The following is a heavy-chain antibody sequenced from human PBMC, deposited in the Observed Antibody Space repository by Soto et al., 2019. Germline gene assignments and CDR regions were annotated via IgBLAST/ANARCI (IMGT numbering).Heavy chain of an antibody. CDR3: ARDLGGWPDY. Sequence: ASVKVSCKASGYTFTSYGITWVRQAPGQRLEWMGWINAGNGNTKYSQKFQGRVTITRDTSASTAYMELSSLRSEDTAVYYCARDLGGWPDYWGQGTLVTVSS. CDR1: GYTFTSYG. J-gene: IGHJ4*02. V-gene: IGHV1-3*01. CDR2: INAGNGNT. D-gene: IGHD2-15*01.